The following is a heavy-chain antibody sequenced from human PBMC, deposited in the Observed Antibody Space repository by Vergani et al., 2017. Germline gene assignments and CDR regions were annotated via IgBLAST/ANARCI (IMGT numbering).Heavy chain of an antibody. CDR1: GGSISSSSYY. CDR2: IYYSGST. V-gene: IGHV4-39*02. J-gene: IGHJ4*02. CDR3: ARDPGVSSGWYFDY. Sequence: QLQLQESGPGLVKPSETLSLTCTVSGGSISSSSYYWGWIRQPPGKGLEWIGSIYYSGSTYYNPSLKSRVTISVDTSKNQFSLKLSSVTAADTAVYYCARDPGVSSGWYFDYWGQGTLVTVSS. D-gene: IGHD6-19*01.